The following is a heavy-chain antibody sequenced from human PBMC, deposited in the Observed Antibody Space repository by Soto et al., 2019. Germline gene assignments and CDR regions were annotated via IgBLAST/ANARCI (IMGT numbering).Heavy chain of an antibody. CDR2: TSSSGQYI. CDR1: GFSFRDYS. J-gene: IGHJ5*02. Sequence: PGGSLRLSCEVSGFSFRDYSINWSRQAPGKGLEWVSFTSSSGQYIKYADSVKGRFTISRDNAKNSVHLQMNNLRVEDTAIYYCARGARYDTLTGYLWGQGTRVTVSS. V-gene: IGHV3-21*06. CDR3: ARGARYDTLTGYL. D-gene: IGHD3-9*01.